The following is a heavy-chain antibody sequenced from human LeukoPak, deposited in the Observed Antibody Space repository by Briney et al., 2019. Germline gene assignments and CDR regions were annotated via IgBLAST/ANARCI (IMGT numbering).Heavy chain of an antibody. J-gene: IGHJ6*03. D-gene: IGHD3-10*01. V-gene: IGHV1-2*02. CDR2: INPNSGGT. CDR3: AVFNYYGSGTRYYYYYMDV. CDR1: GYTFTGYY. Sequence: GASAKVSCKASGYTFTGYYMHWVRQAPGQGLEWMGWINPNSGGTNYAQKFQGRVTMTRDTSISTAYMELSRLRSDDTAVYYCAVFNYYGSGTRYYYYYMDVWGKGTTVTISS.